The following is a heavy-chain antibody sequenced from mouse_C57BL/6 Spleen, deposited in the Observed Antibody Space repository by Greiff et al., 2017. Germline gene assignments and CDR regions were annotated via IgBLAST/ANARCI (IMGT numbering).Heavy chain of an antibody. CDR3: AVLYYFDY. CDR2: IRLKSDNYAT. J-gene: IGHJ2*01. V-gene: IGHV6-3*01. CDR1: GFTFSNYW. Sequence: EVKLVKSGGGLVQPGGSMKLSCVASGFTFSNYWMNWVRQSPEKGLEWVAQIRLKSDNYATHYAESVKGRFTISRDDSKSSVYLQRNNLRAEDTVIYYCAVLYYFDYWGQGTTLTVSS.